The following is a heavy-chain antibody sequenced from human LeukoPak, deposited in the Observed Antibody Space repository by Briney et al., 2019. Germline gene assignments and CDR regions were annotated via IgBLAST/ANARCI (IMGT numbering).Heavy chain of an antibody. CDR1: GFTFSSYA. CDR3: ARFYRNFDY. CDR2: ISYDGSNK. D-gene: IGHD4-11*01. Sequence: GGSLRLSCAASGFTFSSYAMHWVRQAPGKGLEWVAVISYDGSNKYHADSVKGRFTISRDNSKNTLYLQMNSLRAEDTAVYYCARFYRNFDYWGQGTLVTVSS. V-gene: IGHV3-30-3*01. J-gene: IGHJ4*02.